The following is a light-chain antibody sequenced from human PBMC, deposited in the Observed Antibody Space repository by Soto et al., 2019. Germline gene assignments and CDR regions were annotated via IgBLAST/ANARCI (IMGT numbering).Light chain of an antibody. CDR3: QQYNNWRT. CDR2: GAS. CDR1: QSVSSN. Sequence: EIMMTQSPATLSVSKGERATLSCRASQSVSSNLAWYQQKPGQAPRLLIYGASTRATGIPARFSGSGSGTEFTLTISSLQSEDFAVYYCQQYNNWRTFGQGTKVDIK. J-gene: IGKJ1*01. V-gene: IGKV3-15*01.